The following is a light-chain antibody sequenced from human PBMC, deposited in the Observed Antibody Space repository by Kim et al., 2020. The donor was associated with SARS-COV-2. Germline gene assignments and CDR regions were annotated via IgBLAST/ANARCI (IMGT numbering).Light chain of an antibody. Sequence: IQMTQSPSSVSASVGDTVTITCRATQDIGTCLAWYQQIPGTAPKVLISSASSLQSGVPSRFSGSGSGTDFTLTISGLQPEDFAIYYCQQAKSFPVTFGRGTRLEIK. CDR2: SAS. J-gene: IGKJ5*01. CDR3: QQAKSFPVT. V-gene: IGKV1-12*01. CDR1: QDIGTC.